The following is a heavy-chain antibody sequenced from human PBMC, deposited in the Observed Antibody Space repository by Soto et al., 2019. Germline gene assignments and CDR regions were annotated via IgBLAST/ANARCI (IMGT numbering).Heavy chain of an antibody. Sequence: QVQLQESGPGLVKPSETLSLTCTVSGGSVSSGSYYWSWIRQPPGKGLEWIGYIYYSGSTNYNPSLKSRVTISVDTSKNQFSLKLSSVTAADTAAYYCATYCSGGSCSFPLFDYWGQGTLVTVSS. V-gene: IGHV4-61*01. CDR2: IYYSGST. CDR1: GGSVSSGSYY. D-gene: IGHD2-15*01. J-gene: IGHJ4*02. CDR3: ATYCSGGSCSFPLFDY.